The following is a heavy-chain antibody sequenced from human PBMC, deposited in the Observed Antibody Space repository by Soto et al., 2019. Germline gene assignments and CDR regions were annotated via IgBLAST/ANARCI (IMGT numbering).Heavy chain of an antibody. CDR3: ARGRFISKGYDSGWYIAH. V-gene: IGHV1-8*01. CDR2: MNPDSGST. D-gene: IGHD6-19*01. J-gene: IGHJ5*02. CDR1: GYPFTSHH. Sequence: QVQLVQSGAEVKKPGASVKVSCKPSGYPFTSHHVNWVRQAPGQGLEGMGWMNPDSGSTDYALKFQGRLTMTRNTSRSTAYLELRSLTSEDTAIYYCARGRFISKGYDSGWYIAHWGQGNEVIVSS.